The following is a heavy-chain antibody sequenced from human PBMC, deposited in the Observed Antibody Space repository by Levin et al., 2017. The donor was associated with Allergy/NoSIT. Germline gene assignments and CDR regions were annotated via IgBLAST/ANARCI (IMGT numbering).Heavy chain of an antibody. J-gene: IGHJ4*02. V-gene: IGHV1-3*01. CDR2: INAGNGNT. CDR3: AILGYCSGGSCYRTRDFDY. CDR1: GYTFTSYA. Sequence: ASVKVSCKASGYTFTSYAMHWVRQAPGQRLEWMGWINAGNGNTKYSQKFQGRVTITRDTSASTAYMELSSLRSEDTAVYYCAILGYCSGGSCYRTRDFDYWGQGTLVTVSS. D-gene: IGHD2-15*01.